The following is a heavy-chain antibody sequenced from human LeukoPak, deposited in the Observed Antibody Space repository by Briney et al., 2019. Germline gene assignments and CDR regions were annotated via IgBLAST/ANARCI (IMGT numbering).Heavy chain of an antibody. CDR1: GFTFSSYA. J-gene: IGHJ5*02. Sequence: PGGSLRLSCAASGFTFSSYAMHWVRQAPGKGLEWVAVISYDGSNKYYADSVKGRFTISRDNSKNTLYLQMNSLRAEDTAAYYCASGPIYYYGSGSYYITWGQGTLVTVSS. V-gene: IGHV3-30*04. D-gene: IGHD3-10*01. CDR2: ISYDGSNK. CDR3: ASGPIYYYGSGSYYIT.